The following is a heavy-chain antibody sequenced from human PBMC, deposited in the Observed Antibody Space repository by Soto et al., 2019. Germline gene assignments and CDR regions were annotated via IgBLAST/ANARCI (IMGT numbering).Heavy chain of an antibody. J-gene: IGHJ5*02. CDR1: GDSVSSNSAA. V-gene: IGHV6-1*01. D-gene: IGHD6-19*01. CDR3: ANHGDGYNSGCYFGP. CDR2: TYYRSKWYN. Sequence: SQTLSLTCAISGDSVSSNSAAWNWIRQSPSRGLEWLGRTYYRSKWYNDYAVSVKSRITINPDTSKNQFSLQLNSVTPEGTAVYYCANHGDGYNSGCYFGPWGQGTLVTVSS.